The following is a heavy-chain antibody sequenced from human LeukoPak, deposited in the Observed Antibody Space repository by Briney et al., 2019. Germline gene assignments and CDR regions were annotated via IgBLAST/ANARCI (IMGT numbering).Heavy chain of an antibody. CDR3: AKYSSGWYAWFDP. Sequence: GGSLRLSCAASGFTFSRYSMNWVRQAPGRGLEWVSSVSSSSSYIYYADSVKGRFTISRDNAKNSLYLQMNSLRAEDTAVYYCAKYSSGWYAWFDPWGQGTLVTVSS. J-gene: IGHJ5*02. CDR1: GFTFSRYS. V-gene: IGHV3-21*04. CDR2: VSSSSSYI. D-gene: IGHD6-19*01.